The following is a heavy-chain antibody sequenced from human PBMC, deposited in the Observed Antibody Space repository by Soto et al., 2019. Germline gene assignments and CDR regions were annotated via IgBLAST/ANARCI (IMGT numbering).Heavy chain of an antibody. Sequence: EVQLLESGGGLVQPGGSLRLSCATSGFSFSNYGRNWVRQAPGKGLEWVSGITKTGRSTFIADSVRGRFTISRDNLKNIMYLQMNRLRVDDTALYYCTKDAEAYDFAFDKWGQGTMVTVTS. J-gene: IGHJ3*02. CDR1: GFSFSNYG. V-gene: IGHV3-23*01. CDR2: ITKTGRST. D-gene: IGHD3-3*01. CDR3: TKDAEAYDFAFDK.